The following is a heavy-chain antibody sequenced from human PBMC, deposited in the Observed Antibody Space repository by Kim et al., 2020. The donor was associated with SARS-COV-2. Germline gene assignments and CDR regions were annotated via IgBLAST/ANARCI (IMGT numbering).Heavy chain of an antibody. V-gene: IGHV3-11*06. J-gene: IGHJ6*02. D-gene: IGHD6-13*01. CDR3: ARAQQLVRYYDYGRDV. Sequence: CMKGRFTIARNNAKTSLYLQMNSLSAEDTAVYYCARAQQLVRYYDYGRDVWGQGTTVTVSS.